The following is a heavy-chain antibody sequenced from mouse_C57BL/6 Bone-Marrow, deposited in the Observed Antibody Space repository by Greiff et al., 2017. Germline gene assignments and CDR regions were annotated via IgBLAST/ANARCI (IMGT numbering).Heavy chain of an antibody. Sequence: QVQLKESGAELVKPGASVKLSCKASGYTFTEYTIHWVKQRSGQGLEWIGWFYPGSGSIKYNEKFKDKATLTADKSSSTVYMELSRWTSEDSAVYFCARHAWGYDGFAYWGQGPLVTVSA. CDR3: ARHAWGYDGFAY. J-gene: IGHJ3*01. D-gene: IGHD2-2*01. CDR2: FYPGSGSI. V-gene: IGHV1-62-2*01. CDR1: GYTFTEYT.